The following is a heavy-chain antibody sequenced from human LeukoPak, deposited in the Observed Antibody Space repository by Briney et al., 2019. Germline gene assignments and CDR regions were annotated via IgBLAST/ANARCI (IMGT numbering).Heavy chain of an antibody. V-gene: IGHV1-2*02. J-gene: IGHJ5*02. D-gene: IGHD2-2*01. CDR2: INPNSGGT. CDR1: GYTFIGYY. CDR3: ARGGRAVVPAAPWGWFDP. Sequence: GASVKVSCKASGYTFIGYYMHWVRQAPGQGLEWMGWINPNSGGTNYAQKFQGRVTMTGDTSISTAYMELTGLRSDDTAVYYCARGGRAVVPAAPWGWFDPWGQGTLVTVSS.